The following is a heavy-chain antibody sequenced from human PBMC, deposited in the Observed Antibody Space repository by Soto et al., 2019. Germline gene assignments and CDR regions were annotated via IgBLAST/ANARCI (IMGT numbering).Heavy chain of an antibody. V-gene: IGHV3-30*18. Sequence: QVQLVESGGGVVQPGRSLRLSCAASGFTFSSYGMHWVRQAPGKGLEWVAVISYDGSNKYYADSVKGRFTISRDNSKNTLYLQMNSLRAEDTAVYYCAKDPVGREFGGVIAKGGYYFDYWGQGTLVTVSS. D-gene: IGHD3-16*02. J-gene: IGHJ4*02. CDR3: AKDPVGREFGGVIAKGGYYFDY. CDR1: GFTFSSYG. CDR2: ISYDGSNK.